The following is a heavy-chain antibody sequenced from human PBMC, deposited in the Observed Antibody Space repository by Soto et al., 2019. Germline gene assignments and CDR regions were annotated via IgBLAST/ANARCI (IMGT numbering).Heavy chain of an antibody. D-gene: IGHD6-19*01. J-gene: IGHJ4*02. V-gene: IGHV3-30*18. CDR2: ISYDGSNK. CDR1: GFTFSSYG. Sequence: PVGSLRLSCAASGFTFSSYGMHWVRQAPGKGLEWVAVISYDGSNKYYADSVKGRFTISRDNSKNTLYLQMNSLRAEDTAVYYCAKDKDSSGWYRYFDYWGQG. CDR3: AKDKDSSGWYRYFDY.